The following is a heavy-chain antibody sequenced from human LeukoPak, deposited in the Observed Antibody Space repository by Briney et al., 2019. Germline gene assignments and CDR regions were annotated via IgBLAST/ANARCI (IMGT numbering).Heavy chain of an antibody. D-gene: IGHD6-19*01. Sequence: GGSLRLSCAASGLTFSAYGMHWVRQTPGKGLEWVAFTPSDGRFEDYADSVKGRFTISRDNSKNTLYVQMNSLRVEDTAMYYCARDGRDSSGWYEGYFDYWGQGTLVTVSS. V-gene: IGHV3-30*19. J-gene: IGHJ4*02. CDR3: ARDGRDSSGWYEGYFDY. CDR2: TPSDGRFE. CDR1: GLTFSAYG.